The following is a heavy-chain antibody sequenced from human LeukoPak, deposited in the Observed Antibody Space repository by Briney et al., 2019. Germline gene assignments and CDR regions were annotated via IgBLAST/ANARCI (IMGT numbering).Heavy chain of an antibody. Sequence: ASVKVSCKASGYTFTSYDINWVRQATGQGLEWMGWMNPNSGNTGYAQKFQGRVTMTRNTSISTAYMEPSSLRSEDTAVYYCASSTTIIVGATRFYYYYGMDVWGQGTTVTVSS. J-gene: IGHJ6*02. CDR1: GYTFTSYD. CDR2: MNPNSGNT. V-gene: IGHV1-8*01. CDR3: ASSTTIIVGATRFYYYYGMDV. D-gene: IGHD1-26*01.